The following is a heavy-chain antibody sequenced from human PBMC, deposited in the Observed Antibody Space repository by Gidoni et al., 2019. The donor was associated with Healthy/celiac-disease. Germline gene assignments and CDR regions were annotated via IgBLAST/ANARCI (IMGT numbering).Heavy chain of an antibody. CDR3: AKDMTNGDYAPMYFDL. CDR1: GFTFDDYA. D-gene: IGHD4-17*01. CDR2: MSGNSVSI. Sequence: EVQLVEAGGGLVQRGRSLRLSCAASGFTFDDYAMHWVRQAPGKGLEWVSGMSGNSVSIGDADSVKGRFTISRDNAKNSLYLQMISLRAEDTALYYCAKDMTNGDYAPMYFDLWGRGTLVTVSS. J-gene: IGHJ2*01. V-gene: IGHV3-9*01.